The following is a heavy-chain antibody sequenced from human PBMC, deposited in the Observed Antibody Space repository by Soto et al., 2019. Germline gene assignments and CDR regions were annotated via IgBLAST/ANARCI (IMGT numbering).Heavy chain of an antibody. J-gene: IGHJ6*02. CDR2: IYYSGST. D-gene: IGHD6-6*01. Sequence: QVQLQESGPGLVKPSQTLSLTCTVSGGSISSGDYYWSWIRQPPGKGLEWIGYIYYSGSTYYNPSLKSRVTISVDTSKNQFSLNLSSVTAADTAVYYCARDKAYSSSSYYYYGMDVWGQGTTVTVSS. V-gene: IGHV4-30-4*01. CDR1: GGSISSGDYY. CDR3: ARDKAYSSSSYYYYGMDV.